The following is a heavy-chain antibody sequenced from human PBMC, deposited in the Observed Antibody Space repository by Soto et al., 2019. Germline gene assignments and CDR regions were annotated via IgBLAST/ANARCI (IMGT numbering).Heavy chain of an antibody. CDR1: GFTFSNYW. CDR3: ASVGGGSGNFDY. J-gene: IGHJ4*02. D-gene: IGHD3-10*01. V-gene: IGHV3-74*01. CDR2: ISGDGSFT. Sequence: EVQLVESGGGLVQPGGSLRLSCGASGFTFSNYWMHWVRQAPGEGLVWVSRISGDGSFTRFADSVKGRFTISRDNAKNTLYLQMNSLRADDTAVYYCASVGGGSGNFDYWGQGTLVTVSS.